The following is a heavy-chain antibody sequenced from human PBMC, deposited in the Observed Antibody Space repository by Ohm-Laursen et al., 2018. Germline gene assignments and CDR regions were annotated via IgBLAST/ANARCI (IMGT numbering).Heavy chain of an antibody. V-gene: IGHV4-34*01. Sequence: GTLSLTCVVYGGSFSGYYWNWIRQPPGKGLEWIGEINHSRSTKYNSSFKSRVTISVDTSKNQFSLKLSSVTAADTAVYYCARDRDQWELGWFDPWGQGTLVTVSS. CDR3: ARDRDQWELGWFDP. D-gene: IGHD1-26*01. J-gene: IGHJ5*02. CDR1: GGSFSGYY. CDR2: INHSRST.